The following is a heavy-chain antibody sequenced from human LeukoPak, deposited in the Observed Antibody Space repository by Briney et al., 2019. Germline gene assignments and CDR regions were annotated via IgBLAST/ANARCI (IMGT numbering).Heavy chain of an antibody. CDR3: ARTTSLTASGYDC. CDR1: GYTFTTYH. Sequence: ASVTVSFKTSGYTFTTYHINWVRQATGQGLEWLGWMNPYNGDRGYAQKFQGRLSITSDTSISTAYMELSSLKSDDTAVYFCARTTSLTASGYDCWGQGTLVTVSS. V-gene: IGHV1-8*03. CDR2: MNPYNGDR. D-gene: IGHD4-17*01. J-gene: IGHJ4*02.